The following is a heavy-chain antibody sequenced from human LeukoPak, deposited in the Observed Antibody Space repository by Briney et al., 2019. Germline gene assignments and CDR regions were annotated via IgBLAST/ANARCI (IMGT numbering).Heavy chain of an antibody. D-gene: IGHD3-3*01. CDR2: IDASGST. V-gene: IGHV4-4*07. CDR1: GGSVSSYY. J-gene: IGHJ4*02. Sequence: SETLSLTCTVSGGSVSSYYWSWLRQPAGRGLEWIGRIDASGSTNYNPSLNPSLKSRLTMSIDMSQSQFSLKLSSVTAADTAVYYCAREAAAFWSGRYFDYWGQGTLVTVSS. CDR3: AREAAAFWSGRYFDY.